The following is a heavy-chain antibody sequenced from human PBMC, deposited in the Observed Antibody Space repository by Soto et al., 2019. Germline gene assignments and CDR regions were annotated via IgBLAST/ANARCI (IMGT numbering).Heavy chain of an antibody. CDR3: ARDPMVRGPEDFYYYYYMDV. CDR1: GGTFSSYT. D-gene: IGHD3-10*01. J-gene: IGHJ6*03. CDR2: IIPILGIA. Sequence: GASVKVSCKASGGTFSSYTISWVRQAPGQGLEWMGRIIPILGIANYAQRFQGRVTITADKSTSTAYMELSSLRSEDTAVYYCARDPMVRGPEDFYYYYYMDVWGKGTTVTVSS. V-gene: IGHV1-69*04.